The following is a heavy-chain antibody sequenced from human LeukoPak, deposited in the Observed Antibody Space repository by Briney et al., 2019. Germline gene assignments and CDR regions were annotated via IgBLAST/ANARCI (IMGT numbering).Heavy chain of an antibody. V-gene: IGHV4-39*07. D-gene: IGHD2-2*01. CDR2: IYYSGST. Sequence: SETLSLTCTVSGGSISSSSYYWGWIRQPPGKGLEWIGSIYYSGSTYYNPSLKSRVTISVDTSKNQFSLKLSSVTAADTAVYYCAREGELGYCSSTSCPFDYWGQGTLVTVSS. J-gene: IGHJ4*02. CDR3: AREGELGYCSSTSCPFDY. CDR1: GGSISSSSYY.